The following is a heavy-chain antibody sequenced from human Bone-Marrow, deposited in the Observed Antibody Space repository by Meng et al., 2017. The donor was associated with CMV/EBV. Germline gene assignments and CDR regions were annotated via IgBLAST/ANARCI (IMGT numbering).Heavy chain of an antibody. D-gene: IGHD3-10*01. CDR2: ISSSSSYI. J-gene: IGHJ6*02. Sequence: GESLKISCAASGFTFSSYSMNWVRQAPGKGLEWVSSISSSSSYIYYADSVKGRFTISRDNAKNSLYLQMNSLRAEDTALYYCAKAYGSGSYYYYYGMDVWGQGTTVTVSS. CDR1: GFTFSSYS. V-gene: IGHV3-21*04. CDR3: AKAYGSGSYYYYYGMDV.